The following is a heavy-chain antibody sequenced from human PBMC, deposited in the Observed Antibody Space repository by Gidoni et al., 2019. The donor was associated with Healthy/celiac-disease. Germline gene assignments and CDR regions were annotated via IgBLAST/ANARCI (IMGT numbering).Heavy chain of an antibody. V-gene: IGHV3-30-3*01. CDR3: ARGVAVAGTVFSQDDY. CDR1: GFTFSSYA. D-gene: IGHD6-19*01. J-gene: IGHJ4*02. Sequence: QVQLVESGGGVVQPGRSLRLSCAASGFTFSSYAMHWVRQAPGKGLEWVAVISYDGSNKYYADSVKGRFTISRDNSKNTLYLQMNSLRAEDTAVYYCARGVAVAGTVFSQDDYWGQGTLVTVSS. CDR2: ISYDGSNK.